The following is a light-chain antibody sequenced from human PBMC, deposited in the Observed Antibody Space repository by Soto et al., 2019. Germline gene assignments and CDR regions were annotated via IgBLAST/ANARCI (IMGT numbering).Light chain of an antibody. CDR1: SSKIGAGYD. J-gene: IGLJ3*02. Sequence: QSVLTQPPSVSGAPGQRVTISCTGSSSKIGAGYDVHWYQQLPGTAPKLLIYGNSNRPSGVPDRFSGSKSGTSASLAITGLQPEDEADYYSQSYDSPLSVSGFGGGTTLTVL. V-gene: IGLV1-40*01. CDR3: QSYDSPLSVSG. CDR2: GNS.